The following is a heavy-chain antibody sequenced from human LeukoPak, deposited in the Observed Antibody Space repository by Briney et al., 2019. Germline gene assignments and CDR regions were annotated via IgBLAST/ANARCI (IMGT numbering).Heavy chain of an antibody. CDR2: ISYDGSNK. D-gene: IGHD6-13*01. CDR3: ARESQQLIQGACFDY. V-gene: IGHV3-30-3*01. CDR1: GFTFSSYA. Sequence: GGSLRLSCAASGFTFSSYAMHWVRQAPGKGLEWVAVISYDGSNKYYADSVKGRFTISRDNSKNTLYLQMNSLRVEDTAVYYCARESQQLIQGACFDYWGQGTLVTVSS. J-gene: IGHJ4*02.